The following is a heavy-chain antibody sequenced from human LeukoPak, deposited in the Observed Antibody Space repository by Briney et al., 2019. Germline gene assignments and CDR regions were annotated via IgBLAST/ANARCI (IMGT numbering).Heavy chain of an antibody. CDR1: GYTFTGYY. D-gene: IGHD2-15*01. Sequence: GASVKVSCKASGYTFTGYYMHWVRQAPGQGLEWMGWINPNSGGTNYAQKFQGRVTMTRDTSISTAYMELSRLRSDDTAVYYCARDRVVVVVAATGPDAFDIWGQGTMVTVSS. V-gene: IGHV1-2*02. CDR3: ARDRVVVVVAATGPDAFDI. J-gene: IGHJ3*02. CDR2: INPNSGGT.